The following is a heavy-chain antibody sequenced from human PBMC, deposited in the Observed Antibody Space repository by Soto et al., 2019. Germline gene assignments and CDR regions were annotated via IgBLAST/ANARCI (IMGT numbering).Heavy chain of an antibody. Sequence: QVRLVESGGGVVQPGRSLRLSCAASGFIFRTFDMHWVRQTPGRGLEWVALIAHDGSHEFHADSVKGRFTISRDKSKDRLYLQINSLRVEDTGIYYCAKDIGITVSGMDPNYWGQGILVTVSS. CDR2: IAHDGSHE. CDR1: GFIFRTFD. CDR3: AKDIGITVSGMDPNY. J-gene: IGHJ4*02. V-gene: IGHV3-30*13. D-gene: IGHD1-1*01.